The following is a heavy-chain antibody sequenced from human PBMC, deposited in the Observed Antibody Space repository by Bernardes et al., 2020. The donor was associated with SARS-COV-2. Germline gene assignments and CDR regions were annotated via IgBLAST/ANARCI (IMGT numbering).Heavy chain of an antibody. Sequence: SETLSLTCAVYGGSFSGYYWSWIRQPPGKGLEWIGEINHSGSTNYNPSLKSRVTISVDTSKNQFSLKLSSVTAADTAVYYCARANVMGDYYYGMDVWGQGTTVTLSS. V-gene: IGHV4-34*01. D-gene: IGHD3-16*01. J-gene: IGHJ6*02. CDR3: ARANVMGDYYYGMDV. CDR2: INHSGST. CDR1: GGSFSGYY.